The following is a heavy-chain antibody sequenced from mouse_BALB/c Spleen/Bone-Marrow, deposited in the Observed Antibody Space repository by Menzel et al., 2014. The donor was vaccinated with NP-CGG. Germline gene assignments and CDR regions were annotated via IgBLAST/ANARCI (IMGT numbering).Heavy chain of an antibody. V-gene: IGHV1-4*01. CDR3: ARGGLRLPYAMDY. D-gene: IGHD1-2*01. CDR2: INPSSGYT. CDR1: GYTFTSYT. Sequence: VQLQQSGAELARPGASVKMSCKASGYTFTSYTIHWVKQRPGQGLEWIGYINPSSGYTNYNQKFKDKATLTADTSSSTAYMQLSSLTSEDSAVYCCARGGLRLPYAMDYWGQGTSVTVSS. J-gene: IGHJ4*01.